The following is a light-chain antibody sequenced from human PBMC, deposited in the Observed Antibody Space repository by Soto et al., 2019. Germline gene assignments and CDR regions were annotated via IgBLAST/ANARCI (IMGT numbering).Light chain of an antibody. V-gene: IGLV2-23*03. CDR3: CSYAGSSTFVYV. J-gene: IGLJ1*01. Sequence: QSALTQPASVSGSPGQSITISCTGTSSDVGSYNLVSWYQQHPGKAPKLMIYEGSKRPSGVSNRFSGSKSGNTASLTISGLQAEEEADYYCCSYAGSSTFVYVFGTGTKLTVL. CDR1: SSDVGSYNL. CDR2: EGS.